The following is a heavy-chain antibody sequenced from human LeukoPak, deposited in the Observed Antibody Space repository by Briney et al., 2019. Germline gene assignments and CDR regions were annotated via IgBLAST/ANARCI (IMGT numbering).Heavy chain of an antibody. CDR3: ARRAVTMGYYYYYMDV. J-gene: IGHJ6*03. Sequence: SETLSLTCTVSGDSISSNSYYWVWVRQPPGKGLQWIGSINYSGNTYYSSSLKSRVTISVDTSKNQFSLKLSSVTAADTAVYYCARRAVTMGYYYYYMDVWGKGTTVTVSS. V-gene: IGHV4-39*01. D-gene: IGHD4-11*01. CDR1: GDSISSNSYY. CDR2: INYSGNT.